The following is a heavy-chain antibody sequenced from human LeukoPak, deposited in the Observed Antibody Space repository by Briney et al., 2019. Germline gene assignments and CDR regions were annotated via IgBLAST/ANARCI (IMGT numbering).Heavy chain of an antibody. D-gene: IGHD1-26*01. CDR3: AKDYSGTYFDY. V-gene: IGHV3-33*06. J-gene: IGHJ4*02. CDR2: IWYDGSNK. Sequence: HPGGSLRLSCVASGFTFNNYGIHWVRQAPGKGLEWVAVIWYDGSNKYYADSVKGRFTISRDNSKNTVYLEMNSLRVEDTAVYYCAKDYSGTYFDYWGQGTLVTVSS. CDR1: GFTFNNYG.